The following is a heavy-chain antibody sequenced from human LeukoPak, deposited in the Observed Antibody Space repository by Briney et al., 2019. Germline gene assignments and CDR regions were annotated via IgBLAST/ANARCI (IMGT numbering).Heavy chain of an antibody. CDR3: AKAWVHDCSSTSCYGLFDY. J-gene: IGHJ4*02. Sequence: GGSLRLSCAASGFTFSSYGMHWVRQAPGKGREWVAVISYDGSNKYYADSVKGRFTISRDNSKNTLYLQMNSLRAEDTAVYYCAKAWVHDCSSTSCYGLFDYWGQGTLVTVSS. CDR1: GFTFSSYG. V-gene: IGHV3-30*18. CDR2: ISYDGSNK. D-gene: IGHD2-2*01.